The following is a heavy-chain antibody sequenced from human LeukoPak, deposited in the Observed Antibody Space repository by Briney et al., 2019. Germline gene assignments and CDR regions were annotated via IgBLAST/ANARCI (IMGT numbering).Heavy chain of an antibody. D-gene: IGHD1-20*01. J-gene: IGHJ5*02. V-gene: IGHV3-53*01. CDR2: IYSGGST. Sequence: GGSLRLSCAASGFTVSSNYMSWVRQAPGKGLEWVSVIYSGGSTYYADSVKGRFTISRDNSKNTLYLQMNSLRAEDTAVYYCAKGNNWNDGGWFDPWGQGTLVTVSS. CDR1: GFTVSSNY. CDR3: AKGNNWNDGGWFDP.